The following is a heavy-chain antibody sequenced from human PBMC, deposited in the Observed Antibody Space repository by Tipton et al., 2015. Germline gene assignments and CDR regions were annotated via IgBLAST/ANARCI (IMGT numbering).Heavy chain of an antibody. V-gene: IGHV4-61*01. Sequence: TLSLTCTVSGASLNSYTYYWSWIRQSPGKGLEWIGYIYYTGSTNYNPSLDSRVTISVDTSENQFSLKLSSVTAADTAVYYCARHDFWSGYYEDAFDIWGQGTMVTVSS. CDR2: IYYTGST. CDR1: GASLNSYTYY. CDR3: ARHDFWSGYYEDAFDI. D-gene: IGHD3-3*01. J-gene: IGHJ3*02.